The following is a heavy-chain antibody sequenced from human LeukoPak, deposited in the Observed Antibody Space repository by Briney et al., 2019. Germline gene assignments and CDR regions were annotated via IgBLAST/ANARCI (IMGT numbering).Heavy chain of an antibody. Sequence: SDTLSLTCTVSGGSISSYYWSWIRQPPGKGLEWIGYIYYSGSTKYNPSLQSRVTISVDASKTQFSLKLNSVTAADTAVYYCARGSRELYYFDYWGQGTLVTVSS. D-gene: IGHD1-7*01. CDR3: ARGSRELYYFDY. CDR2: IYYSGST. CDR1: GGSISSYY. J-gene: IGHJ4*02. V-gene: IGHV4-59*07.